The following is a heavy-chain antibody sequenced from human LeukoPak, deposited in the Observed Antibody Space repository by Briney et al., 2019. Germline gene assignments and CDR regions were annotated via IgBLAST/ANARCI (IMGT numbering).Heavy chain of an antibody. CDR2: IYHSGST. V-gene: IGHV4-59*12. J-gene: IGHJ4*02. D-gene: IGHD3-22*01. CDR1: GGSISSYY. Sequence: PSETLSLTCTVSGGSISSYYWSWIRQPPGKGLEWIGYIYHSGSTYYNPSLKSRVTISVDRSKNQFSLKLSSVTAADTAVYYCARDFYYEGFDYWGQGTLVTVSS. CDR3: ARDFYYEGFDY.